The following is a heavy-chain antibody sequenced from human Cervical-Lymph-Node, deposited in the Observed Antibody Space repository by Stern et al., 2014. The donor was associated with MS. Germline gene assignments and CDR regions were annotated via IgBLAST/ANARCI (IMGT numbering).Heavy chain of an antibody. V-gene: IGHV3-33*01. Sequence: VQLVESGGGVVQPGRSLRLSCAASGFTFSSYGMHWVRQAPGKGLEWVAVIWYDGSNKYYADSVKGRFTISRDNSKNTLYLQMNSLRAEDTAVYYCAREVEQPPGPNWFDPWGQGTLVTVSS. CDR2: IWYDGSNK. J-gene: IGHJ5*02. D-gene: IGHD6-13*01. CDR3: AREVEQPPGPNWFDP. CDR1: GFTFSSYG.